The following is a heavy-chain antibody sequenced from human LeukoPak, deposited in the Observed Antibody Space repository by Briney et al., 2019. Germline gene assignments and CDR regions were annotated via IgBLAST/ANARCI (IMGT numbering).Heavy chain of an antibody. CDR1: GFTVSSHY. CDR2: IYSGAGT. D-gene: IGHD6-13*01. V-gene: IGHV3-66*02. Sequence: PGGSLRLSCAASGFTVSSHYMSWVRQAPGKGLEWVSVIYSGAGTSYADSVQGRFTISRDNSKHTLYLQMNSLRVEDTAVYYCARDRGFSSSWRLFVYWGQGTLVTVSS. J-gene: IGHJ4*02. CDR3: ARDRGFSSSWRLFVY.